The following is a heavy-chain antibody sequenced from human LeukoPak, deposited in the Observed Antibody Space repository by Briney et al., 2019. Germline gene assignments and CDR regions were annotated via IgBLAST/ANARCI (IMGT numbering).Heavy chain of an antibody. CDR3: ARRSGGNPDY. J-gene: IGHJ4*02. V-gene: IGHV3-30*03. D-gene: IGHD4-23*01. CDR2: ISYDGSNK. CDR1: GFTFSSYG. Sequence: GGSLRLSCAASGFTFSSYGMHWVRQAPGKGLEWVAVISYDGSNKYYADSVKGRLTISRDNSKNTLYLQMNSLRSDDTAVYYCARRSGGNPDYWGQGTLVTVSS.